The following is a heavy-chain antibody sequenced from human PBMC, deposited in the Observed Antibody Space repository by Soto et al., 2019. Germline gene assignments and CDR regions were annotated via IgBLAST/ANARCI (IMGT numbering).Heavy chain of an antibody. Sequence: ASVKVSCKASGYTFTSYGISWVRQAPGQGLERMGWISAYNGNTNYAQKLQGRVTMTTDTSTSTAYMELRSLRSDDTAVYYCARLKWERSGLEDFDYWGQGTLVTVSS. CDR2: ISAYNGNT. D-gene: IGHD1-26*01. CDR3: ARLKWERSGLEDFDY. CDR1: GYTFTSYG. V-gene: IGHV1-18*01. J-gene: IGHJ4*02.